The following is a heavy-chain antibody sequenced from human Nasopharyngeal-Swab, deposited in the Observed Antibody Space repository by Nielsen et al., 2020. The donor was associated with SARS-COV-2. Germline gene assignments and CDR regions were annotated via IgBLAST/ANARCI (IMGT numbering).Heavy chain of an antibody. CDR2: FDPEDGET. CDR3: ATGVIAARLLYYYGMDV. J-gene: IGHJ6*02. V-gene: IGHV1-24*01. CDR1: GYTLPELS. D-gene: IGHD6-6*01. Sequence: ASVKVSCKVSGYTLPELSMHWVRQAPGKGLEWMGGFDPEDGETIYAQKFQGRVTMTEDTSTDTAYMELSSLRSEDTAVYYCATGVIAARLLYYYGMDVRGQGTTVTVSS.